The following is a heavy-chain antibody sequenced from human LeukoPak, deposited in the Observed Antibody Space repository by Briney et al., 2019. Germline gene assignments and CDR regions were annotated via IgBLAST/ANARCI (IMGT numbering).Heavy chain of an antibody. CDR2: IDWDDK. D-gene: IGHD6-19*01. CDR3: ARIGDGGWYDNAFDI. CDR1: GFSLSTSGMR. V-gene: IGHV2-70*04. Sequence: SGPTLVNPTQTLTLTCTFSGFSLSTSGMRVSWIRQPPGKALEWLARIDWDDKFYSTSLKTRLTISKDTSKNQVVLTMTNMDPVDTATYYCARIGDGGWYDNAFDIWGQGTMVTVSS. J-gene: IGHJ3*02.